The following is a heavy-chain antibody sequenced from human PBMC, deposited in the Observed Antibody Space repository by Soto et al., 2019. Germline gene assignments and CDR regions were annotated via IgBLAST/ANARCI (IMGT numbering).Heavy chain of an antibody. V-gene: IGHV4-31*03. CDR2: IYYSGST. CDR1: GGSISSGGYY. J-gene: IGHJ6*02. Sequence: QVQLQESGPGLVKPSQTLSLTCTVSGGSISSGGYYWSWIRQHPGKGLEWIGYIYYSGSTYYNPSLKSRVTISVDTYKNQFSLKLSSVTAADTAVYYCARGSYGDYGQIYYYGMDVWGQGTTVTVSS. CDR3: ARGSYGDYGQIYYYGMDV. D-gene: IGHD4-17*01.